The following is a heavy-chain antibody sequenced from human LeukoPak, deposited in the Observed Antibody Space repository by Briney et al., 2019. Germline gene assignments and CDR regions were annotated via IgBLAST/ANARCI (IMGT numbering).Heavy chain of an antibody. V-gene: IGHV1-46*01. CDR1: GYTFTSYY. D-gene: IGHD2-15*01. Sequence: ASVKVSCKASGYTFTSYYMHWVRQAPGQGLEWMGIINPSGGSTSYAQKFQGGVTMTRDTSTSTVYMELSSLRSEDTAVYYCARDISYCSGGSCYLTIDYWGQGTLVTVSS. CDR3: ARDISYCSGGSCYLTIDY. CDR2: INPSGGST. J-gene: IGHJ4*02.